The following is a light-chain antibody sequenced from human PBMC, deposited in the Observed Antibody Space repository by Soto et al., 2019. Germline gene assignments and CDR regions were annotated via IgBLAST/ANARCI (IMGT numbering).Light chain of an antibody. V-gene: IGLV1-40*01. CDR2: GNN. CDR1: SSNIGARYD. J-gene: IGLJ2*01. Sequence: QSVLTQPPSVSGAPGQRVTISCTGSSSNIGARYDVHWYQHVPGTAPKLLIYGNNNRPSGVPDRFSGSKSGTSASLAITGLQAEDEADYYCQSYDTSLGGHVVFGGGTQLTVL. CDR3: QSYDTSLGGHVV.